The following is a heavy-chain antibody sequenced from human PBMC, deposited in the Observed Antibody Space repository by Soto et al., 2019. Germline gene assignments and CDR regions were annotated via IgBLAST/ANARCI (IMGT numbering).Heavy chain of an antibody. CDR1: GYTFTNYN. J-gene: IGHJ4*02. CDR2: ISTYNGNT. V-gene: IGHV1-18*01. D-gene: IGHD6-13*01. CDR3: VRQLATAFDY. Sequence: GASVKVSCKASGYTFTNYNLNWVRQAPGQGLEWMGWISTYNGNTYFAQKFHGRVTMTTDTSTSTVYMELRSLRSDDTALYYCVRQLATAFDYWGQGTLVTVSS.